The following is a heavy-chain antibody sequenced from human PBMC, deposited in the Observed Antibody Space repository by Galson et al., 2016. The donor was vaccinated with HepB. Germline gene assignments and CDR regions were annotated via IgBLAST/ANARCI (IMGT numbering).Heavy chain of an antibody. J-gene: IGHJ6*02. CDR1: GFIFSNYA. CDR3: AKHAEPYYYYAMDV. Sequence: SLRLSCAASGFIFSNYAMSWVRQAPGKGLEWVSTITGRGDSAYYADSVMGRFTISRDNSQNTLFLQMNSLRAEDTAIYYCAKHAEPYYYYAMDVWGQGTTVTVSS. V-gene: IGHV3-23*01. D-gene: IGHD1-14*01. CDR2: ITGRGDSA.